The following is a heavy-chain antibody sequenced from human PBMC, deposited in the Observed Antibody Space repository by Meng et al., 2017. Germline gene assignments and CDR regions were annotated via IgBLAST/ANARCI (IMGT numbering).Heavy chain of an antibody. D-gene: IGHD5-18*01. V-gene: IGHV4-4*07. CDR2: IYTSGST. CDR3: ASYSRGYSPH. J-gene: IGHJ4*02. CDR1: GGSISSYY. Sequence: SETLSLTCTVSGGSISSYYWSWIRQPAGKGLEWIGRIYTSGSTDYNPSLKSRVTTSVDTSKNQFSLKLRSVTAADTAVYYCASYSRGYSPHWGQGTLVTVSS.